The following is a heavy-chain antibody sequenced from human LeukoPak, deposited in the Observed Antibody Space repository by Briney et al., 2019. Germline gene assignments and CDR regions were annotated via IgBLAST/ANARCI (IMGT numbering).Heavy chain of an antibody. CDR1: GFTFDDYA. Sequence: AGGSLRLSCAASGFTFDDYAMHWVRQAPGKGLEWVSGISWNSGSIGYADSVKGRFTISRDNAKNSLYLQMNSLRAKDTALYYCAKDSGGSYPDYFDYWGQGTLVTVSS. CDR2: ISWNSGSI. D-gene: IGHD1-26*01. J-gene: IGHJ4*02. V-gene: IGHV3-9*01. CDR3: AKDSGGSYPDYFDY.